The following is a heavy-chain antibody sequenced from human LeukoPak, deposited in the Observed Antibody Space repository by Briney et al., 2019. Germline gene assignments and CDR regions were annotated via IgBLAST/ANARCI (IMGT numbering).Heavy chain of an antibody. CDR3: ARDEQWLVPISRPFYGMDV. J-gene: IGHJ6*02. Sequence: ASVKVSCKASGYTFTSSGISWVRQAPGQGLEWMGWINTYNGNTNYAQKLQGRVTMTTDTPTSTAYMELRSLRSDDTAVYYCARDEQWLVPISRPFYGMDVWGQGTTVTVSS. V-gene: IGHV1-18*01. CDR1: GYTFTSSG. CDR2: INTYNGNT. D-gene: IGHD6-19*01.